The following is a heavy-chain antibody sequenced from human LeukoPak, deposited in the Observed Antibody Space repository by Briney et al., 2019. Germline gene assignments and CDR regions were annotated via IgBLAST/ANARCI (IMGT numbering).Heavy chain of an antibody. D-gene: IGHD3-16*02. CDR3: ARRKLGRLRLGELSSYNWFDP. J-gene: IGHJ5*02. Sequence: PSETLSLTCAVYGGSFSGYYWSRIRQPPGKGLEWIGEINHSGSTNYNPSLKSRVTISVDTSKNQFSLKLSSVTAADTAVYYCARRKLGRLRLGELSSYNWFDPWGQGTLVTVSS. CDR1: GGSFSGYY. V-gene: IGHV4-34*01. CDR2: INHSGST.